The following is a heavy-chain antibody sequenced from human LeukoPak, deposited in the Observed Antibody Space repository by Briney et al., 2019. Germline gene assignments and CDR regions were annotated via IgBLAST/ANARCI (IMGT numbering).Heavy chain of an antibody. V-gene: IGHV4-34*01. D-gene: IGHD6-19*01. CDR2: INHSGST. CDR1: GGSFSGYY. J-gene: IGHJ4*02. Sequence: SETLSLTCAVYGGSFSGYYWSWIRQPPGEGLEWIGEINHSGSTNYNPSLKSRVTISVDTSKNQFSLKLSSVTAADTAVYYCARVTISGWYVRRLDYWGQGTLVTVSS. CDR3: ARVTISGWYVRRLDY.